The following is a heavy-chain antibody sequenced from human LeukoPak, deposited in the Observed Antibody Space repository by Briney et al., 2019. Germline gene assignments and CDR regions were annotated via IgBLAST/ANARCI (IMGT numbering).Heavy chain of an antibody. CDR3: ARGGSYDEYYFDF. D-gene: IGHD1-26*01. Sequence: SETLSPTCTVSGGSVSSGSYYWSWIRQPPGKGLEWIGYIYYSGSTNYNPSLKSRVTISVDTSKNQFSLKLSSVTAADTAVYYCARGGSYDEYYFDFWGQGTLVTVSS. J-gene: IGHJ4*02. V-gene: IGHV4-61*01. CDR1: GGSVSSGSYY. CDR2: IYYSGST.